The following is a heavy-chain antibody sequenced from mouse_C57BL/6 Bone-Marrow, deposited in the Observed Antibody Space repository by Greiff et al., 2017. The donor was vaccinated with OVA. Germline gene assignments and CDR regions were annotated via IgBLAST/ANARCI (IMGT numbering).Heavy chain of an antibody. D-gene: IGHD1-1*01. V-gene: IGHV14-2*01. CDR2: IDPEDGKT. J-gene: IGHJ4*01. CDR3: ARGSFYYYAMDY. Sequence: EVQLQQSGAELVKPGASVKLSCTASGFNIKDYYMHWVKQRTEQGLEWIGRIDPEDGKTKYAPKFQGKATITADTSSNTAYLQLSSLTSEDTAVYYSARGSFYYYAMDYWGQGTSATVSS. CDR1: GFNIKDYY.